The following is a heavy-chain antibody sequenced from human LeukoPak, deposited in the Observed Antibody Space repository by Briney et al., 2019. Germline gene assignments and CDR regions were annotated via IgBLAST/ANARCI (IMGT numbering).Heavy chain of an antibody. CDR2: ISDTGNT. Sequence: GGSLRLSCAASGFTLSSYAMSWVRQAPAKGLEWVSAISDTGNTYHADSVKGRFTISRDSSKNTLFLQMNRLRPEDAAVYYCAKAPVTTCRGAFCYPFDYWGLGTLVTVSS. J-gene: IGHJ4*02. V-gene: IGHV3-23*01. D-gene: IGHD2-15*01. CDR1: GFTLSSYA. CDR3: AKAPVTTCRGAFCYPFDY.